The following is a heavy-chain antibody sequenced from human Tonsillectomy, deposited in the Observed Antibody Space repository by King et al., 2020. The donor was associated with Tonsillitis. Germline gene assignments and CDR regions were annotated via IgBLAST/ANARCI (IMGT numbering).Heavy chain of an antibody. J-gene: IGHJ4*02. Sequence: QLQESGPGMVKPSETLSLTCTVSGVSISGYYWTWIRQPPGKGLEWIGYIYDSGITNYNPSLKSRVTISVDTSKNQFSLKLRSLTAADTAGYYCARDGASYSSGWSGERHYFDYWGQGTLVTVSS. CDR3: ARDGASYSSGWSGERHYFDY. CDR2: IYDSGIT. D-gene: IGHD6-19*01. CDR1: GVSISGYY. V-gene: IGHV4-59*01.